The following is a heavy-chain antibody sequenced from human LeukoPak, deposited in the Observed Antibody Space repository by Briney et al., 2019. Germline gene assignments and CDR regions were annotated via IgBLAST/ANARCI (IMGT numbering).Heavy chain of an antibody. CDR3: ARDNYYYDMYYFDY. CDR2: ISPYNGNT. J-gene: IGHJ4*02. V-gene: IGHV1-18*01. Sequence: ASVKVSCKASGYTFTSYGISWVRQAPGQGLEWRGWISPYNGNTNYAQRLQGRVTLTTDTSTTTAYMELRSLRSDDTAFYYCARDNYYYDMYYFDYWGQGTLVTVSS. CDR1: GYTFTSYG. D-gene: IGHD3-22*01.